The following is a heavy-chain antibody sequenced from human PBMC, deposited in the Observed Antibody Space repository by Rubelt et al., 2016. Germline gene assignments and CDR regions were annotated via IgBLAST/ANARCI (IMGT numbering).Heavy chain of an antibody. D-gene: IGHD2-15*01. Sequence: SGSGGSTYYSDSVKGRFTISRDNSKNTLYLQMNSLRAEDTAVYYCYRSGGSCYHFDYWGQGTLATVSS. J-gene: IGHJ4*02. CDR2: SGSGGST. CDR3: YRSGGSCYHFDY. V-gene: IGHV3-23*01.